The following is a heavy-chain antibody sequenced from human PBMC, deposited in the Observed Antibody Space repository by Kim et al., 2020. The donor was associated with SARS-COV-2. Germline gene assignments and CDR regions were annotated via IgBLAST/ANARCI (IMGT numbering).Heavy chain of an antibody. CDR1: GFTFSSYA. D-gene: IGHD6-13*01. V-gene: IGHV3-30*04. J-gene: IGHJ4*02. Sequence: GGSLRLSCAASGFTFSSYAMHWVRQAPGKGLEWVAVISYDGSNKYYADSVKGRFTISRDNSKNTLYLQMNSLRAEDTAVYYCARDSFSSSWYESYWGQGTLVTVSS. CDR2: ISYDGSNK. CDR3: ARDSFSSSWYESY.